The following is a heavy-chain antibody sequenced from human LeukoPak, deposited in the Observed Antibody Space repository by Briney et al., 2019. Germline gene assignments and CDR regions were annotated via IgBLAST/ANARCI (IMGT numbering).Heavy chain of an antibody. CDR1: GGSISSYY. J-gene: IGHJ4*02. D-gene: IGHD6-13*01. Sequence: PSETLSLTCTVSGGSISSYYWSWIRQPPGKGLEWIGYIYYSGSTNSNPSLKSRVTISVDTSKNQFSLKLSSVTAADTAVYYCAAGYSSSYYYFDYWGQGTLVTVSS. V-gene: IGHV4-59*12. CDR3: AAGYSSSYYYFDY. CDR2: IYYSGST.